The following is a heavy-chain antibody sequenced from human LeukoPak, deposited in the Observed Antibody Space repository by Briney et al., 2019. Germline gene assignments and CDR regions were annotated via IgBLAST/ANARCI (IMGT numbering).Heavy chain of an antibody. CDR1: GGSISSGDYY. CDR2: ISYSGTT. Sequence: SETLSLTCTVSGGSISSGDYYWGWIRQPPGKGLEWIGSISYSGTTYHNPSLKSRITISVDTSRNQFSLKLSSVTAADTAVYYCARLHSSSWYVDYWGQGTLVTVSS. V-gene: IGHV4-39*01. CDR3: ARLHSSSWYVDY. D-gene: IGHD6-13*01. J-gene: IGHJ4*02.